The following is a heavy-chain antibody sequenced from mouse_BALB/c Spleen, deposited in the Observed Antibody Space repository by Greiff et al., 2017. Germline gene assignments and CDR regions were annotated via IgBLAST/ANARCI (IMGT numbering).Heavy chain of an antibody. D-gene: IGHD2-2*01. J-gene: IGHJ4*01. Sequence: EVKVVESGGGLVQPGGSRKLSCAASGFTFSSFGMHWVRQAPEKGLEWVAYISSGSSTIYYADTVKGRFTISRDNPKNTLFLQMTSLRSEDTAMYYCARNDGYDDYAMDYWGQGTSVTVSS. V-gene: IGHV5-17*02. CDR2: ISSGSSTI. CDR3: ARNDGYDDYAMDY. CDR1: GFTFSSFG.